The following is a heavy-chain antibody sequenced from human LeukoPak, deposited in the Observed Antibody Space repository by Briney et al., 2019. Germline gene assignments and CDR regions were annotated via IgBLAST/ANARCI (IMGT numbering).Heavy chain of an antibody. CDR1: GYSLTELS. CDR3: ATDSRLTFYDFWSGPYDAFDV. D-gene: IGHD3-3*01. Sequence: ASVKVSCKFSGYSLTELSMHWVRQAPGKGLEWMGGFDPEDGETIYAQKFQGRVTMTEDTSTDTAYMELSSLRSEDTAVYYCATDSRLTFYDFWSGPYDAFDVWGQGTMVTVSA. CDR2: FDPEDGET. J-gene: IGHJ3*01. V-gene: IGHV1-24*01.